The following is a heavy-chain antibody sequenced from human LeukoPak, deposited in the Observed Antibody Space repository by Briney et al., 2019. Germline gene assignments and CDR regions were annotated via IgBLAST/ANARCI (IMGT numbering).Heavy chain of an antibody. CDR2: ISYDGSNK. Sequence: GGSLRLSCAASGFTFSSYGMHWVRQAPGKGLEWVAVISYDGSNKYYADSVKGRFTISRDNSKNTLYLQMNSLRAEDTAVYYCARDSNYAFDYWGQGTLVTVSS. CDR1: GFTFSSYG. V-gene: IGHV3-30*03. D-gene: IGHD4-11*01. CDR3: ARDSNYAFDY. J-gene: IGHJ4*02.